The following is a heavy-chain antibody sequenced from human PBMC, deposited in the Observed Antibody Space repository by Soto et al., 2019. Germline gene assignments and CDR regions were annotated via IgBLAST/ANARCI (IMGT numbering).Heavy chain of an antibody. D-gene: IGHD6-19*01. Sequence: SETLSLTCTVSGGSISSGGYYWSWIRQHPGKGLEWIGYIYYSGSTYYNPSLKSRVTISVDTSKNQFSLKLSSVTAADTAVYYCARFVVMTVAGTSDFDYWGQGTLVTVSS. CDR1: GGSISSGGYY. CDR3: ARFVVMTVAGTSDFDY. CDR2: IYYSGST. V-gene: IGHV4-31*03. J-gene: IGHJ4*02.